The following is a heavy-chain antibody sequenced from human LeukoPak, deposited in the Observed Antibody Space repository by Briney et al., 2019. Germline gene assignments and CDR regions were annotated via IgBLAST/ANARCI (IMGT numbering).Heavy chain of an antibody. CDR1: GFTFSSYA. V-gene: IGHV3-30*01. CDR3: ARGSTYFDY. CDR2: ISYDGSNK. J-gene: IGHJ4*02. Sequence: GRSLRLSCAASGFTFSSYAMHWVRQAPGKGLEWVAVISYDGSNKYYADSVKGRLTISRDNSKNTLYLQMNSLRAEDTAVYYCARGSTYFDYWGQGTLVTVSS.